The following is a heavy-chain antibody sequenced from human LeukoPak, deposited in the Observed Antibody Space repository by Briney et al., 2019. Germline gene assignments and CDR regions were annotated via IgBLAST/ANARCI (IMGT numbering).Heavy chain of an antibody. CDR3: ARVYYYDSSGYYRLSKYYFDY. CDR2: IRYDGSNK. J-gene: IGHJ4*02. D-gene: IGHD3-22*01. CDR1: GFTFSSYG. V-gene: IGHV3-30*02. Sequence: PGGSLRLSCAASGFTFSSYGMHWVRQAPGKGLEWVAFIRYDGSNKYYADSVKGRFTISRDNSKNTLYLQMNSLRAEDTAVYYCARVYYYDSSGYYRLSKYYFDYWGQGILVTVSS.